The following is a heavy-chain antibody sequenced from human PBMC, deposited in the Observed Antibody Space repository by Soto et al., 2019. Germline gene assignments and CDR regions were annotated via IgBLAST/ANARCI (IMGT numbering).Heavy chain of an antibody. D-gene: IGHD3-3*01. Sequence: QVQLQESGPGLVKPSQTLSLTCYVSGGSITSGGYSWTWIRHQPGKALQWIGYIFDSGSAYYNPSLKSRLRISVDTGKHMFSLELSSVTAADTAVYYCARGSGYYRNFDSWGQGTLVSVSS. V-gene: IGHV4-31*02. CDR3: ARGSGYYRNFDS. CDR2: IFDSGSA. CDR1: GGSITSGGYS. J-gene: IGHJ4*02.